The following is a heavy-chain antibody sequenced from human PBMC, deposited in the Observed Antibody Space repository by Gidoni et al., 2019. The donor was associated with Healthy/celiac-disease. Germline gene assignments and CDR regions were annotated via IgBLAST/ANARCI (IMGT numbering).Heavy chain of an antibody. CDR2: ISGSGGST. CDR3: AKSRSCFGCWFGEREDAFDI. D-gene: IGHD3-10*01. Sequence: EVQLLESGGGLVQPGGSLRLSCAASGFTFSSYAMSWVRQAPGKGLEWVSAISGSGGSTYYADSVKGRFTISRDNSKNTLYLQMNSLRAEDTAVYYCAKSRSCFGCWFGEREDAFDIWGQGTMVTVSS. CDR1: GFTFSSYA. V-gene: IGHV3-23*01. J-gene: IGHJ3*02.